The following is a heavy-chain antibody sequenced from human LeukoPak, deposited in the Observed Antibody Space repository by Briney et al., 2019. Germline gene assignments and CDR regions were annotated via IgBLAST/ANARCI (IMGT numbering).Heavy chain of an antibody. J-gene: IGHJ6*02. V-gene: IGHV3-30*04. Sequence: QTGRSLRLSCAASGFTFSSYAMHWVRQAPGKGLEWVAVISYDGSNKYYADSVKGRFTISRDNSKNTLYLQMNSLRAEDTAVYYCAAYSSGWYNYYYYGMDVWGQGTTVTDSS. CDR3: AAYSSGWYNYYYYGMDV. CDR2: ISYDGSNK. D-gene: IGHD6-19*01. CDR1: GFTFSSYA.